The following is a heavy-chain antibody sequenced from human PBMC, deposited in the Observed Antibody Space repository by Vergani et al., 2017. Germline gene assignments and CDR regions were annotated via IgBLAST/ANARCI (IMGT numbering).Heavy chain of an antibody. CDR2: IYHSGGA. D-gene: IGHD3-9*01. V-gene: IGHV4-39*01. J-gene: IGHJ4*02. Sequence: QLHLQESGPGLVKPSETLSLTCTVSGGSITSSSYYWGWIRQPPGKGLEWIGNIYHSGGAYYNPSLKGRVTISVDTSKNQFSLEVTSVAAAYTAIYFCARTESFILRYCHWALWGQGTLVTVSS. CDR1: GGSITSSSYY. CDR3: ARTESFILRYCHWAL.